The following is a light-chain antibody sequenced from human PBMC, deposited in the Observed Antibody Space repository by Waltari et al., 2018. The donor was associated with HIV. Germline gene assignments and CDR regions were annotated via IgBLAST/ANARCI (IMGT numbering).Light chain of an antibody. CDR1: SSDVADYNY. CDR2: DVS. CDR3: CSYAGIYSYV. J-gene: IGLJ1*01. V-gene: IGLV2-11*01. Sequence: QSALTQPRSVSGSPGQSVTISCTGTSSDVADYNYVSWYQQHPGKAPKVMIYDVSKRPSGVPDRFSGSKSGNTASLTISGLQGEDEADYYCCSYAGIYSYVFGTGTKVTVL.